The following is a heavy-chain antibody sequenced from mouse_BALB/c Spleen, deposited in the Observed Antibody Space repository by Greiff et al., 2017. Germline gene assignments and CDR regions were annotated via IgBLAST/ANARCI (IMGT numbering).Heavy chain of an antibody. Sequence: EVKLVESGPGLVKPSQSLSLTCTVTGYSITSDYAWNWIRQFPGNKLEWMGYISYSGSTSYNPSLKSRISITRDTSKNQFFLQLNSVTTEDTATYYCARSSSGWYFDVWGAGTTVTVSS. CDR1: GYSITSDYA. V-gene: IGHV3-2*02. J-gene: IGHJ1*01. CDR2: ISYSGST. D-gene: IGHD1-1*01. CDR3: ARSSSGWYFDV.